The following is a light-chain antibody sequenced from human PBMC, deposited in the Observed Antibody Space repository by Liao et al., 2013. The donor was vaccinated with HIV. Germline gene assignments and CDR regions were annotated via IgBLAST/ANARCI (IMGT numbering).Light chain of an antibody. CDR3: QVWDDNIRGVV. Sequence: SYVLTQPPSVSVAPGKTAGISCGGNNVGSTSVHWYQQKPGQAPVLVIYYDSDRPSGIPERFSGSNFGHTATLTISRVEAGDEADYYCQVWDDNIRGVVFGGGTKLTVL. V-gene: IGLV3-21*04. CDR1: NVGSTS. CDR2: YDS. J-gene: IGLJ2*01.